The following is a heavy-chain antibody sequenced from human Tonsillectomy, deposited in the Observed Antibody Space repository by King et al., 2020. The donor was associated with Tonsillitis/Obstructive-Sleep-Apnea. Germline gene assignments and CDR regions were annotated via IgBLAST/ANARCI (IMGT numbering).Heavy chain of an antibody. J-gene: IGHJ3*02. V-gene: IGHV2-5*02. Sequence: TLQESGPTLVKPTQTLTLTCTFSGFSLNTGGVGVGWIRQPPGKALEWLALIYWDDDKHYRPSLKSRLTITKDNSKNQVVLTMTNIDPVDTATYYCARGIYDSDAFDIWGQGTMVTVSS. D-gene: IGHD3-3*01. CDR1: GFSLNTGGVG. CDR3: ARGIYDSDAFDI. CDR2: IYWDDDK.